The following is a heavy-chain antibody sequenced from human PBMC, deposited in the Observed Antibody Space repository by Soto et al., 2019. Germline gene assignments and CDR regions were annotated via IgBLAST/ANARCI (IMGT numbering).Heavy chain of an antibody. D-gene: IGHD6-19*01. CDR3: AHIVVAGLGYYFAN. J-gene: IGHJ4*02. Sequence: QITLKESGPTLVKPTQTLTLTCTFSGFSLSSTRMAVGWIRQPPGKALEWLALIYWDDDKRYSPFLKSRLTIPKNTTKNQGALTMPTLAPVETASYYCAHIVVAGLGYYFANWGQGTLGTASP. CDR1: GFSLSSTRMA. V-gene: IGHV2-5*02. CDR2: IYWDDDK.